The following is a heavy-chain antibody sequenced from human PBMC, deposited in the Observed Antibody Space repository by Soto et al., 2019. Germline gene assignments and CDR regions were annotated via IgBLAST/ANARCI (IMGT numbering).Heavy chain of an antibody. J-gene: IGHJ5*02. CDR1: GYTFTIYA. Sequence: QVPLVQSGAEVKKSGASVKVSCKASGYTFTIYAIHWVRQAPGQGLEWMGWINAGNGNTKSSQKFQGRLTITSDTSANTAYMELSSLRSEDTAVYYCARPRVTTGENWFDLLGQGTLVTVSS. D-gene: IGHD4-4*01. CDR2: INAGNGNT. V-gene: IGHV1-3*01. CDR3: ARPRVTTGENWFDL.